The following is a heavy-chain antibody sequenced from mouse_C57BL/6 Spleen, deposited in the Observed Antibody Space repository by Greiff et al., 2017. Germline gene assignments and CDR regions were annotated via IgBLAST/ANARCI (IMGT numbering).Heavy chain of an antibody. J-gene: IGHJ2*01. V-gene: IGHV1-39*01. CDR2: INPNYGTT. Sequence: EVKLQQSGPELVKPGASVKISCKASGYSFTDYNMNWVKQSNGKSLEWIGVINPNYGTTSYNQKFKGKATLTVDQSSSTAYMQLNSLTSEDSAVYYYARYDGSGACDYFDYWGQGTALTVSS. CDR1: GYSFTDYN. D-gene: IGHD1-1*01. CDR3: ARYDGSGACDYFDY.